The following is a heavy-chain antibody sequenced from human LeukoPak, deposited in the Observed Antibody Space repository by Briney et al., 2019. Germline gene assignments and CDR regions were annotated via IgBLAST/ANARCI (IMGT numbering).Heavy chain of an antibody. D-gene: IGHD3-3*01. CDR1: GFTFSSYA. Sequence: GGSLRLSCAASGFTFSSYAMSWVRQAPGKGLEWVSYISGTSSLIYYADSVKGRFTISRDNAKNSLYLQMNSLRDEDTAVYYCVRDQFFSFDYWGQGTLVTVSS. CDR2: ISGTSSLI. J-gene: IGHJ4*02. V-gene: IGHV3-48*02. CDR3: VRDQFFSFDY.